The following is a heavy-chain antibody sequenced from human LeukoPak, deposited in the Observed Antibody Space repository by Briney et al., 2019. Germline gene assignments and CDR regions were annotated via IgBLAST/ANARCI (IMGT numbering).Heavy chain of an antibody. CDR1: GFTFSSYA. D-gene: IGHD3-22*01. CDR2: ISYDGSNK. V-gene: IGHV3-30-3*01. CDR3: ARDQKDYYEVWAEDYFDY. J-gene: IGHJ4*02. Sequence: PGGSLRLSCAASGFTFSSYAMHWVRQAPGKGLEWVAVISYDGSNKYYADSVKGRFTISRDNSKNTLYLQMNSLRAKDTAVYYCARDQKDYYEVWAEDYFDYWGQGTLVTVSS.